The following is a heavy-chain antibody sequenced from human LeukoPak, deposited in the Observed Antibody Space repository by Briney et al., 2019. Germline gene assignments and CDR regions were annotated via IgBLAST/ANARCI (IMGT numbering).Heavy chain of an antibody. V-gene: IGHV1-8*03. CDR3: ARYRGANGYYFDY. Sequence: ASVKVSCKASGYTFTSYDINWVRQAPGQGLEWMGWMNPNSGNTGYAQKFQGRVTITRNTSISTAYMELSSLRSEDTAVYYCARYRGANGYYFDYWGQGTLVTVSS. CDR1: GYTFTSYD. J-gene: IGHJ4*02. CDR2: MNPNSGNT. D-gene: IGHD3-10*01.